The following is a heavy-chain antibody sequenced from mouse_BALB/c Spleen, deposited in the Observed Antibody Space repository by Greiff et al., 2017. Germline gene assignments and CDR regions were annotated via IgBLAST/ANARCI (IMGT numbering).Heavy chain of an antibody. Sequence: EVKLMESGGGLVKLGGSLKLSCAASGFTFSSYYMSWVRQTPEKRLELVAAINSNGGSTYYPDTVKGRFTISRDNAKNTLYLQMSSLKSEDTALYYCARHETVGGYYAMDYWGQGTSVTVSS. CDR1: GFTFSSYY. CDR2: INSNGGST. CDR3: ARHETVGGYYAMDY. V-gene: IGHV5-6-2*01. D-gene: IGHD1-1*01. J-gene: IGHJ4*01.